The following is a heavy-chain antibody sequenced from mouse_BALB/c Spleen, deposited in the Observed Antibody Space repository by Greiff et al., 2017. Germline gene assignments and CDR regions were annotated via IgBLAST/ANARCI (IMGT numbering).Heavy chain of an antibody. J-gene: IGHJ2*01. CDR2: IYPGSGNT. CDR3: ARDYRYDY. Sequence: ESGAELARPGASVKLSCKASGYTFTDYYINWVKQRTGQGLEWIGEIYPGSGNTYYNEKFKGKATLTADKSSSTAYMQLSSLTSEDSAVYFCARDYRYDYWGQGTTLTVSS. V-gene: IGHV1-77*01. CDR1: GYTFTDYY. D-gene: IGHD2-14*01.